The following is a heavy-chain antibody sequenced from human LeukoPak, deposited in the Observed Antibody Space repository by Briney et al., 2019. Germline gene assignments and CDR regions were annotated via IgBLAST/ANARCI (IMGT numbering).Heavy chain of an antibody. V-gene: IGHV4-4*07. CDR1: GGSISSYY. J-gene: IGHJ4*02. CDR3: ASDVDSTGYYSY. Sequence: SETLSLTCTVSGGSISSYYWSWIRQPAGKGLEWIGRIYTSGTTNYNPSLKSRVTISLDTSKNQFSLKLRSVTAADTAVYYCASDVDSTGYYSYWGQGTLVTVSS. CDR2: IYTSGTT. D-gene: IGHD3-22*01.